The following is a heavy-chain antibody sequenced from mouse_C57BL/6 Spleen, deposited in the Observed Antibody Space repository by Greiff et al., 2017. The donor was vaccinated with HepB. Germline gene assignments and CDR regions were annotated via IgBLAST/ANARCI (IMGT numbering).Heavy chain of an antibody. CDR2: IRLKSDNYAT. CDR1: GFTFSNYW. V-gene: IGHV6-3*01. J-gene: IGHJ2*01. D-gene: IGHD4-1*01. Sequence: EVQLQESGGGLVQPGGSMKLSCVASGFTFSNYWMNWVRQSPEKGLEWVAQIRLKSDNYATHYAESVKGRFTISRDDSKSSVYLQMNNLRAEDTGIYYCTGKLGLYFDYWGQGTTLTVSS. CDR3: TGKLGLYFDY.